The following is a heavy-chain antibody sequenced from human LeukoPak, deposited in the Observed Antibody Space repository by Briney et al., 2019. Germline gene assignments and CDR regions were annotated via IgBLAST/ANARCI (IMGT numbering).Heavy chain of an antibody. J-gene: IGHJ4*02. CDR3: AKVSSSPG. CDR1: GFTFSSYG. Sequence: PGRSLRLSCAASGFTFSSYGMHWVRQAPGKGLEWVSVISYDGNNKYYADSVKGRFTISRDNSKNTLYLQMNSLRAEDTAVYYCAKVSSSPGWGQGTLVTVSS. V-gene: IGHV3-30*18. CDR2: ISYDGNNK. D-gene: IGHD6-13*01.